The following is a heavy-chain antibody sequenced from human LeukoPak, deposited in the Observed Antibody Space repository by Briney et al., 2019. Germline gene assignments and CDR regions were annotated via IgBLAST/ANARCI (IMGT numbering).Heavy chain of an antibody. J-gene: IGHJ4*02. CDR3: AKDSSGWSFIAYYFDY. D-gene: IGHD6-19*01. CDR2: ISYDGSNK. V-gene: IGHV3-30*18. Sequence: GGSLRLSCEASGFXFSSYGMHWVRQAPGKGLEWVACISYDGSNKYYADSVKGRFTISRDNSKNTLYLQMNSLRAEDTAVYYCAKDSSGWSFIAYYFDYWGQGTLVTVSS. CDR1: GFXFSSYG.